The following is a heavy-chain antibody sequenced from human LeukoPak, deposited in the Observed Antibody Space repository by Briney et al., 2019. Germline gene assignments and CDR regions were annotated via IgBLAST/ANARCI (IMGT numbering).Heavy chain of an antibody. CDR3: ARVYDSSGYQDADAFDI. Sequence: ASVKVSCKASGYTFTSYGISWVRQAPGQRLEWMGWINAGNGNTKYSQKFQGRVTITRDTSASTAYMELSSLRSEDTAVYYCARVYDSSGYQDADAFDIWGQGTMVTVSS. J-gene: IGHJ3*02. CDR2: INAGNGNT. D-gene: IGHD3-22*01. V-gene: IGHV1-3*01. CDR1: GYTFTSYG.